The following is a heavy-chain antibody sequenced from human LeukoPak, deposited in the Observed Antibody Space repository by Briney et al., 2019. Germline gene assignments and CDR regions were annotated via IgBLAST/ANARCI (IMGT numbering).Heavy chain of an antibody. CDR1: GFTFRSYG. V-gene: IGHV3-30*18. Sequence: GGSLRLSCAASGFTFRSYGMHWVRQTPGKGLEWVAFISYDGSDKYYADSVKGRFTISRDNSKNTLYLQMNSLRAEDTAVYYCAKPRLTGTTLSPFEYWGQGTLVTVSS. CDR3: AKPRLTGTTLSPFEY. D-gene: IGHD1-1*01. J-gene: IGHJ4*02. CDR2: ISYDGSDK.